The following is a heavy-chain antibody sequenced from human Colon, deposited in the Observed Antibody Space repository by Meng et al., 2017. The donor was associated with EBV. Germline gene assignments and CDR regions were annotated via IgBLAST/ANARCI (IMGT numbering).Heavy chain of an antibody. CDR2: INHSGSA. Sequence: QVQLQQVGAGLLKPSETLSLTCGVSGGSLSGYYWSWIRHFPGRTLEFIGDINHSGSANYNPSLRSRVTISVDTSKNQIFLNLHSVTAADTAVYHCARTFGYCSNNNCPRTLGYWGQGTLVTASS. J-gene: IGHJ4*02. CDR3: ARTFGYCSNNNCPRTLGY. V-gene: IGHV4-34*02. CDR1: GGSLSGYY. D-gene: IGHD2-2*03.